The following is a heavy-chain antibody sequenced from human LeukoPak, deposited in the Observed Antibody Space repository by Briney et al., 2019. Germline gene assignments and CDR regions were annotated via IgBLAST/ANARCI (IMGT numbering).Heavy chain of an antibody. D-gene: IGHD2-21*02. CDR2: IKSKTDGGTT. CDR1: GFTFSNAW. Sequence: GGSLRLSCAASGFTFSNAWMSWVRQAPGKGLEWVGRIKSKTDGGTTDYAAPVKGRITISRDDSKNTLYLQMNSLKTEDTAVYYCTTDGIAYCGGDCSSGYWGQGTLVTVSS. J-gene: IGHJ4*02. CDR3: TTDGIAYCGGDCSSGY. V-gene: IGHV3-15*01.